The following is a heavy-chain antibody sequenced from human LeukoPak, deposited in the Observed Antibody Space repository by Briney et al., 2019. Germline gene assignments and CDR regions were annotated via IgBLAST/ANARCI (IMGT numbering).Heavy chain of an antibody. J-gene: IGHJ4*02. Sequence: PGGSLRLSCAASGFTFSSYSMNWVRQAPGKGLEWVSYISSSSSTIYYADSVKGRFTISRDNAKNSLYLQMNSLRAEDTAVYYCARRNWNYDNGYFDYWGQGTLVTVSS. V-gene: IGHV3-48*01. CDR3: ARRNWNYDNGYFDY. CDR1: GFTFSSYS. D-gene: IGHD1-7*01. CDR2: ISSSSSTI.